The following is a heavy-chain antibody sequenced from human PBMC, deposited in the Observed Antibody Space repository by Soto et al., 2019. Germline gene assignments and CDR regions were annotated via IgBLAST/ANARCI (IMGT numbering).Heavy chain of an antibody. D-gene: IGHD5-12*01. CDR3: ARDHHRYSGYDYVDY. V-gene: IGHV3-11*05. J-gene: IGHJ4*02. CDR1: GFTFIDYY. Sequence: GGSLRLSCAASGFTFIDYYMSWILQAPWKGLEWVSYISSSSSYTNYADSVKGRFTISRGNAKNSLYLQMNSLRADDTAVYYCARDHHRYSGYDYVDYWGQGTLVTVSS. CDR2: ISSSSSYT.